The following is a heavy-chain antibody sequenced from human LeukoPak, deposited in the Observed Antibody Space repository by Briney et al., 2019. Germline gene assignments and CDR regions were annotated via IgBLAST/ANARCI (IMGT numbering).Heavy chain of an antibody. CDR1: GGSFSGYY. J-gene: IGHJ4*02. Sequence: SETLSLTCAVYGGSFSGYYWSWIRQPPGKGLEWIGEINHSGSTNYNPSLKSRVTISVDTSKNQFSLKLSSVTAADTAVCYCARGGQWLVRKFDYWGQGTLVTVSS. V-gene: IGHV4-34*01. CDR3: ARGGQWLVRKFDY. CDR2: INHSGST. D-gene: IGHD6-19*01.